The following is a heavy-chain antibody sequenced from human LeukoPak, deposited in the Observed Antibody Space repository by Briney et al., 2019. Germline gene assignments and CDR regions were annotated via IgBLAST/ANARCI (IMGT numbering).Heavy chain of an antibody. V-gene: IGHV4-59*02. CDR2: IYYSGST. Sequence: SETLSLTCTVSGGSVSHYYWSWIRQPPGKGLEWIGYIYYSGSTNYNPSLKSRVTISVDTSKNQFSLKLSSVTAADTAVYYCARIRYDLHYYQYMGVWGKGTTVTVSS. J-gene: IGHJ6*03. CDR1: GGSVSHYY. CDR3: ARIRYDLHYYQYMGV. D-gene: IGHD3-3*01.